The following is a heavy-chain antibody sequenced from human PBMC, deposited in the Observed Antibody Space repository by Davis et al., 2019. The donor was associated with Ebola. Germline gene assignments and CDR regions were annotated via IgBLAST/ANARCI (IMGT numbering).Heavy chain of an antibody. CDR3: AREDMTSHYYYYYGMDV. V-gene: IGHV1-46*01. CDR1: GYTFTSYY. CDR2: INPSGGST. J-gene: IGHJ6*02. Sequence: ASVKVSCKASGYTFTSYYMHWVRQAPGQGLEWMGIINPSGGSTSYAQKFQGRVTMTRDTSTSTVYMELSSLRSEDTAVYYCAREDMTSHYYYYYGMDVWGQGTTVTVSS.